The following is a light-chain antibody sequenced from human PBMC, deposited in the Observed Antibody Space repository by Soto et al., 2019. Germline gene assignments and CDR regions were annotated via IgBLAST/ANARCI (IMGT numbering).Light chain of an antibody. CDR1: NSDVGGYNY. V-gene: IGLV2-14*03. CDR2: DVS. CDR3: SSYTTSTILVV. J-gene: IGLJ2*01. Sequence: QSVLTQPASVSGSPGQSIPISCTGTNSDVGGYNYVSWYQHHPGKAPKLMIYDVSNRPSGVSNRFSGSKSGNTASLTISGLQAEDETDYYCSSYTTSTILVVFGGGTKVPVL.